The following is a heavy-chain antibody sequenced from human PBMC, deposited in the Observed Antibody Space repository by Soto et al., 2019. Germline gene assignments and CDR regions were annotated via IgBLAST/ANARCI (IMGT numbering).Heavy chain of an antibody. Sequence: GSLRLSCAASGFTFSNHNMNWVRQAPGKGLEWVSYISGSGGTVYYAGSVKGRFTISRDNAKNSLYLQMNSLSDEDTAVYYCARLHYDTTGYPLDYWGQGTLVTVSS. CDR3: ARLHYDTTGYPLDY. CDR2: ISGSGGTV. D-gene: IGHD3-22*01. V-gene: IGHV3-48*02. J-gene: IGHJ4*02. CDR1: GFTFSNHN.